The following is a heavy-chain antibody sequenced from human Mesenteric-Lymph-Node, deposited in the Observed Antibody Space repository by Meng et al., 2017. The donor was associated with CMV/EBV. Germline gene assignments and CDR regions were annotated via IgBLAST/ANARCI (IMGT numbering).Heavy chain of an antibody. J-gene: IGHJ5*02. CDR3: ARTSRVVVAANIVGAYNNWFDP. CDR2: IYYSGST. CDR1: GGSVSSGSYY. D-gene: IGHD2-15*01. Sequence: GSLRLSCTVSGGSVSSGSYYWSWIRQPPGMGLEWIGYIYYSGSTNYNPSRKSRVTISLDTSKYQFSLKLSSMTAADTAVYYCARTSRVVVAANIVGAYNNWFDPWGQGTLVTVSS. V-gene: IGHV4-61*01.